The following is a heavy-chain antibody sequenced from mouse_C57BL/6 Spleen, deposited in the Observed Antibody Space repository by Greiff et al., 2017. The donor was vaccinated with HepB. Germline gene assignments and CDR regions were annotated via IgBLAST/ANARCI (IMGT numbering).Heavy chain of an antibody. CDR2: ISDGGSYT. V-gene: IGHV5-4*01. J-gene: IGHJ3*01. D-gene: IGHD2-3*01. Sequence: DVKLVESGGGLVKPGGSLKLSCAASGFTFSSYAMSWVRQTPEKRLEWVATISDGGSYTYYPDNVKGRFTISRDNAKNNLYLQMSHLKSEDTAMYDCARDGYYSPFAYWGQGTLVTVSA. CDR3: ARDGYYSPFAY. CDR1: GFTFSSYA.